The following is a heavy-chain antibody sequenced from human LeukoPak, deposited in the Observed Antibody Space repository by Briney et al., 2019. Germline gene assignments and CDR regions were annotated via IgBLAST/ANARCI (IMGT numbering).Heavy chain of an antibody. Sequence: SETLSLTCTVSGGSISSSYYYWGWIRQPPGKGLEWIGSIYYSGITYYNPSLKSRVTISVDTSKNQFSLKLSSVTTADTAVYYCAREKLRFRGDFDYWGQGTLVTVSS. CDR2: IYYSGIT. V-gene: IGHV4-39*07. CDR3: AREKLRFRGDFDY. J-gene: IGHJ4*02. CDR1: GGSISSSYYY. D-gene: IGHD5-12*01.